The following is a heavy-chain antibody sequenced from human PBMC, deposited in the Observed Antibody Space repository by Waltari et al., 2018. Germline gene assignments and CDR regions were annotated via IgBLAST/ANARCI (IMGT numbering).Heavy chain of an antibody. J-gene: IGHJ3*02. CDR2: ISWNSGSI. Sequence: EVQLVESGGGLVQPGRSLRLSCAASGFTFDDYAMHWVRQAPGKGLEWVSGISWNSGSIVYADSGKGRVTISRDNAKNALYLQMNSLRAEDTALYYCAKDRAVAGREAFDIWGQGTMVTVSS. CDR1: GFTFDDYA. V-gene: IGHV3-9*01. CDR3: AKDRAVAGREAFDI. D-gene: IGHD6-19*01.